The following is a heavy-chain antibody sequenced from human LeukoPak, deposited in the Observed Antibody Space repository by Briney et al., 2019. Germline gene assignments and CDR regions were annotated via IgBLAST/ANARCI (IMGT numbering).Heavy chain of an antibody. V-gene: IGHV3-7*01. D-gene: IGHD5-18*01. CDR1: GFTFSSYW. Sequence: GGSLRLSCAASGFTFSSYWMSWVRQAPGKGLEWVANIKQDGSEKYYVDSVKGRFTISRDNAKNSLYLQMNSLRADDTAVYYCARGDAAMVTFDYYYYGMDVWGQGTTVTVSS. CDR3: ARGDAAMVTFDYYYYGMDV. CDR2: IKQDGSEK. J-gene: IGHJ6*02.